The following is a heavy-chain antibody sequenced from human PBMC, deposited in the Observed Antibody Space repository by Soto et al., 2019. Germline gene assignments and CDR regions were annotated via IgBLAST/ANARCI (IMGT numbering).Heavy chain of an antibody. D-gene: IGHD4-17*01. CDR3: ARVPDYGYYFDY. CDR2: IWYDGSNK. V-gene: IGHV3-33*01. CDR1: GFTFSSYG. J-gene: IGHJ4*02. Sequence: PGGSLKLSCAASGFTFSSYGMHWVRQAPGKGLEWVAVIWYDGSNKYYADSVKGRFTISRDNSKNTLYLQMNSLRAEDTAVYYCARVPDYGYYFDYWGQGTLVTVSS.